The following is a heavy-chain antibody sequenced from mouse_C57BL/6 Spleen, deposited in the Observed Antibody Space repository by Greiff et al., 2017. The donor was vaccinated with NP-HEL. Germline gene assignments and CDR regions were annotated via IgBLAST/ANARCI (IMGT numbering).Heavy chain of an antibody. CDR1: GYTFTSYT. V-gene: IGHV1-4*01. D-gene: IGHD6-1*01. Sequence: VQLQQSGAELARPGASVKMSCKASGYTFTSYTMHWVKQRPGQGLEWIGYINPSSGYTKYNQKFKDKATLTADKSSSTAYMPLSSLTSDDSAVYYCARSLLYYFDYWGQGTTLTVSS. CDR3: ARSLLYYFDY. J-gene: IGHJ2*01. CDR2: INPSSGYT.